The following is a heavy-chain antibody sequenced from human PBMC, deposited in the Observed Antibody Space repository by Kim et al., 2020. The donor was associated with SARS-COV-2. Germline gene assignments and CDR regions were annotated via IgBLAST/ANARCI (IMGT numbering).Heavy chain of an antibody. V-gene: IGHV4-39*07. D-gene: IGHD3-9*01. J-gene: IGHJ3*02. CDR3: ARVLRYFDWLLDAFDI. CDR1: GGSISSSSYY. CDR2: IYYSGST. Sequence: SETLSLTCTVSGGSISSSSYYWGWIRQPPGKGLEWIGSIYYSGSTYYNPSLKSRVTISVDTSKNQFSLKLSSVTAADTAVYYCARVLRYFDWLLDAFDI.